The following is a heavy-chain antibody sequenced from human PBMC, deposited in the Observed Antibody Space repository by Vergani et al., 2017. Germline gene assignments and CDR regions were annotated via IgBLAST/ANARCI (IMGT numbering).Heavy chain of an antibody. D-gene: IGHD6-13*01. CDR1: GYSFTSYY. CDR2: INPDGGST. V-gene: IGHV1-46*03. J-gene: IGHJ4*02. CDR3: ARYAADMGAFPAPFDY. Sequence: QVQLVQSGAEVKRPGASEKISCKASGYSFTSYYLNWVRQAPGQGLEWMGIINPDGGSTNTAPKFQGRITMTRDTSTNTVYMDLSNLRSEDTAIYYCARYAADMGAFPAPFDYWGQGTLVTVSS.